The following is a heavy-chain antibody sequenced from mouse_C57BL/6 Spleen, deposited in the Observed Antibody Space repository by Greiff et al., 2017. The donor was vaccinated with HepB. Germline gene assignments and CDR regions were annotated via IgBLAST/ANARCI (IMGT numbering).Heavy chain of an antibody. J-gene: IGHJ2*01. CDR1: GFTFSDYG. Sequence: EVHLVESGGGLVKPGGSLKLSCAASGFTFSDYGMHWVRQAPEKGLEWVAYISSGSSTIYYADTVKGRFTISRDNAKNTLFLQMTSLRSEDTAMYYCARRYKVGYYFDYWGQGTTLTVSS. CDR2: ISSGSSTI. D-gene: IGHD1-3*01. CDR3: ARRYKVGYYFDY. V-gene: IGHV5-17*01.